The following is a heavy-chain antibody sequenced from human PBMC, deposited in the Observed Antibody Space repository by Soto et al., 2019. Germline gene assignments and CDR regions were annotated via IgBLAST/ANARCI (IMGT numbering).Heavy chain of an antibody. CDR1: GCSISSGGYS. CDR2: IYHSGST. V-gene: IGHV4-30-2*01. J-gene: IGHJ5*02. Sequence: QLQLQESGSGLVKPSQTLSLTCAVSGCSISSGGYSWSWIRQPPGKGLEWIGYIYHSGSTCYNPSLKRRVSMSVDRSKNQCSLELSPVSGADTAVYYCARVPSPWGQGILVAVS. CDR3: ARVPSP.